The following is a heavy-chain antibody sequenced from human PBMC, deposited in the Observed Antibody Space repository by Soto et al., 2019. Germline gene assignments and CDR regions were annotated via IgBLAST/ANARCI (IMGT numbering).Heavy chain of an antibody. J-gene: IGHJ4*02. V-gene: IGHV3-9*01. CDR3: VRYCSTTLCNGVATRTFDY. CDR2: ISWNSASI. Sequence: GGSLRLSCAASGFIFNTDAMHWVRQVPVKGLEWVSVISWNSASIGYADSVKGRFTISRDNTRNSLYLQMNSLRDEDTALYYCVRYCSTTLCNGVATRTFDYWGQGTLVTVSS. CDR1: GFIFNTDA. D-gene: IGHD2-2*01.